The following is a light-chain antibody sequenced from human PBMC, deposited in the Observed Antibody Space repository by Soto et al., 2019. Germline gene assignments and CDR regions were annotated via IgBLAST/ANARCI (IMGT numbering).Light chain of an antibody. Sequence: QSLLTQPPSASGSPGQSFTISCPGTSGDVGVYAYVSWYQHHPGKAPKLMIYEVSKRPSGVPDRFSGSKSGNTASLTVSGLQAEDEADYYCSSYAGNNNRVFGTGTKVTGL. V-gene: IGLV2-8*01. CDR2: EVS. J-gene: IGLJ1*01. CDR3: SSYAGNNNRV. CDR1: SGDVGVYAY.